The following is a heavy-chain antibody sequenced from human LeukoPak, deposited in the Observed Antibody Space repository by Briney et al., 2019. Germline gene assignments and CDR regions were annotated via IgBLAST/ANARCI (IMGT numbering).Heavy chain of an antibody. CDR2: IYHSGST. Sequence: SRTLSLTCAVSGGSISSGGYSWSWIRQPPGKGLEWIGYIYHSGSTYHNPSLKSRVTISVDTSENQFSLKLSSVTAADTAVYFCARGYQLGSYLWFDPWGQGTLVTVSS. CDR1: GGSISSGGYS. J-gene: IGHJ5*02. CDR3: ARGYQLGSYLWFDP. D-gene: IGHD2-2*01. V-gene: IGHV4-30-2*01.